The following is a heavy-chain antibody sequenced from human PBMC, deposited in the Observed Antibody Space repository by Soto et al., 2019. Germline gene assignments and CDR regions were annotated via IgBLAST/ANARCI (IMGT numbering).Heavy chain of an antibody. V-gene: IGHV3-48*02. CDR1: GFTFSSYS. J-gene: IGHJ4*02. Sequence: GGSLRLSCAASGFTFSSYSMNWVRQAPGKGLEWLSYISSRGDTIYYADSVKGRFTISRDNGKNSLDLQMNSLRDEDTAVYYCARGGDSAFFVSWGQGTLVTVSS. D-gene: IGHD3-10*01. CDR2: ISSRGDTI. CDR3: ARGGDSAFFVS.